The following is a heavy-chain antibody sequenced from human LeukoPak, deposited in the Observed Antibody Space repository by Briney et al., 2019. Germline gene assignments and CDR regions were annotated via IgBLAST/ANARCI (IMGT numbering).Heavy chain of an antibody. V-gene: IGHV3-48*02. CDR1: GFTFSSYT. CDR3: AREVRGTYLDY. Sequence: PGGSLRLSCAASGFTFSSYTMNWVRQAPGQGLEWVSYISSGGGSIFYADSVKGRFSISRDNAKNSLYLQMNSLRDDDTAVYLCAREVRGTYLDYWGQGTLVTVSS. CDR2: ISSGGGSI. D-gene: IGHD4/OR15-4a*01. J-gene: IGHJ4*02.